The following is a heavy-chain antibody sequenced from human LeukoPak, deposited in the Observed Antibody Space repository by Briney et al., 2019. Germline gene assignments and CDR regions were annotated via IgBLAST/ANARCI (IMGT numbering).Heavy chain of an antibody. CDR2: ISGSGGST. CDR1: GFTFSSYA. V-gene: IGHV3-23*01. Sequence: GGSLRLSCAASGFTFSSYAMSWVRQAPGKGLEWVSAISGSGGSTYYADSVKGRFTISRDNAKNSLYLQMNSLRDEDTAVYYCARVTTGKGGNADYWGQGTLVTVSS. D-gene: IGHD4-23*01. J-gene: IGHJ4*02. CDR3: ARVTTGKGGNADY.